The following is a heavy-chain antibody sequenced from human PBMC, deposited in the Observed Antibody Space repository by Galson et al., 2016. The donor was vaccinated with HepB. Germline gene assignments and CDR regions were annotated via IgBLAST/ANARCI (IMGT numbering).Heavy chain of an antibody. CDR3: ARDQRIHLWSPSSPDY. CDR1: GFTFSNCA. CDR2: IWYDGSNK. J-gene: IGHJ4*02. Sequence: SLRLSCAASGFTFSNCAMHWVRQAPGKGLEWVAGIWYDGSNKYYADSVKGRFTISGDNSKNTLYLQMNSLRVEDTAVYHCARDQRIHLWSPSSPDYWGQGTLVTVST. V-gene: IGHV3-33*01. D-gene: IGHD5-18*01.